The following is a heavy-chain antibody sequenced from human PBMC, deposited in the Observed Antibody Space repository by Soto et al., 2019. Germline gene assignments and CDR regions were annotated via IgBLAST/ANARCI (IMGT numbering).Heavy chain of an antibody. CDR1: GFTFSEYS. V-gene: IGHV3-64D*06. Sequence: GGTLRLSCSVSGFTFSEYSMHWVRQAPGKGLQYVSTISSDGDITYYADSVKGRFTISRDNSKNTLYLQMNSLRPEDTAVYYCVKVSTFYDFLTGYYSTNFFDPWGQGTLVTVSS. D-gene: IGHD3-9*01. CDR2: ISSDGDIT. J-gene: IGHJ5*02. CDR3: VKVSTFYDFLTGYYSTNFFDP.